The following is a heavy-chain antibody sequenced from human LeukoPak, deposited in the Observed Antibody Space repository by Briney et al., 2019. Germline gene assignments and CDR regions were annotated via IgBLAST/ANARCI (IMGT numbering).Heavy chain of an antibody. CDR2: MNPNSGNT. D-gene: IGHD3-3*01. J-gene: IGHJ5*02. Sequence: ASVKVSCKASGYTFTSYDINWVRQATGQGLEWMGWMNPNSGNTGYAQKFQGRVTMTEDTSTDTAYMELSSLRSEDTAVYYCATEEITIFGVTNWFDPWGQGTLVTVSS. CDR3: ATEEITIFGVTNWFDP. CDR1: GYTFTSYD. V-gene: IGHV1-8*01.